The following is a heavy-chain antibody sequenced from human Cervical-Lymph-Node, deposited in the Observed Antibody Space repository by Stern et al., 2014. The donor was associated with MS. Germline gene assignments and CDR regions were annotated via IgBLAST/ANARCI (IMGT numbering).Heavy chain of an antibody. CDR3: ARVRPGIYSDY. CDR2: ISSSSGSI. V-gene: IGHV3-48*01. Sequence: EVQLVESGGGLVQPGGSLRLSCAASGFTFSSYSMSWVRQTPGKGLERVAYISSSSGSIYYADSVKGRFTISRDNAKNSLSLQMNSLRGEDTAVYYCARVRPGIYSDYWGQGTLVTVSS. CDR1: GFTFSSYS. D-gene: IGHD1-14*01. J-gene: IGHJ4*02.